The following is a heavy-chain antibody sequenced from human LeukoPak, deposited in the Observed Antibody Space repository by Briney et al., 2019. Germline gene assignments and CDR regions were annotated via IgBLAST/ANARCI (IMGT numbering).Heavy chain of an antibody. D-gene: IGHD3-16*01. CDR1: GFIFSTYG. J-gene: IGHJ6*02. V-gene: IGHV3-33*03. Sequence: PGGSLRLSCAASGFIFSTYGLHWVRQSPGRGLEWVAVIWYDGSQKYYADSVKGRFTISRDNAKNSLYLQMSNLRAEDTAVYFCARGGGLDVWGQGATVTVSS. CDR2: IWYDGSQK. CDR3: ARGGGLDV.